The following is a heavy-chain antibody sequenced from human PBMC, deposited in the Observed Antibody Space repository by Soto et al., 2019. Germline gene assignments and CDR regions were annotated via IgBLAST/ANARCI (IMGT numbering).Heavy chain of an antibody. CDR2: IYYSGST. CDR3: ARESISGSYGYYYGMDV. V-gene: IGHV4-59*01. D-gene: IGHD1-26*01. J-gene: IGHJ6*02. Sequence: QVQLQESGPRLVKPSETLSLTCTVSGGSISSYYWRWIRQPPGKGLEWLGYIYYSGSTNYNPSLTSRVTISVDTSKHQFSLKLRSVTAADTAVYYCARESISGSYGYYYGMDVWGQGTTVTVSS. CDR1: GGSISSYY.